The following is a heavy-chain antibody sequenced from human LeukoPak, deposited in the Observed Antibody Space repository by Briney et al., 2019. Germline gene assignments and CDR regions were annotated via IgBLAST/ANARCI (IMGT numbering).Heavy chain of an antibody. CDR3: VKDTYDSSGYYYGPFDY. V-gene: IGHV3-64D*06. J-gene: IGHJ4*02. Sequence: GVSLRLSCSASGFTFSSYAMHRVRQAPGKGLEYVSAISSNGGSTYYADSVKGRFTISRDNSKNTLYLQMSSLRAEDTAVYYCVKDTYDSSGYYYGPFDYWGQGTLVTVFS. D-gene: IGHD3-22*01. CDR2: ISSNGGST. CDR1: GFTFSSYA.